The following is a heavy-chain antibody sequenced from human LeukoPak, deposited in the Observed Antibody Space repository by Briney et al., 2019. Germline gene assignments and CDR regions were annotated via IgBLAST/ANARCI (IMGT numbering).Heavy chain of an antibody. CDR2: MSGDGATT. Sequence: GGSLRLSCAASGFTFSSYGMSWVRQAPGKGLEWVSAMSGDGATTYYADSVKGRFTISRDNSKNTLYLQMNSLRAEDTAVYYCAKVGVPATMELGTRGVATTIELDYWGQGTLVTVSS. D-gene: IGHD2-2*01. CDR3: AKVGVPATMELGTRGVATTIELDY. CDR1: GFTFSSYG. V-gene: IGHV3-23*01. J-gene: IGHJ4*02.